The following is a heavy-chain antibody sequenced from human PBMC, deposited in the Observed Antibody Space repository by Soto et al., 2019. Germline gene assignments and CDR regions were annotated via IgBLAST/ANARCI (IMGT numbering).Heavy chain of an antibody. Sequence: SGPTLVNPTQTLTLTCTFSGFSLSTNGVGVGWIRQPPGKALEWLALIYWNDDKRYSPFLKSRLTIIKDTSKNQVALTMTDMDPVDTATYYCAHETNIVPRALDFWGQGTMVTVSS. J-gene: IGHJ3*01. D-gene: IGHD2-2*01. CDR2: IYWNDDK. V-gene: IGHV2-5*01. CDR3: AHETNIVPRALDF. CDR1: GFSLSTNGVG.